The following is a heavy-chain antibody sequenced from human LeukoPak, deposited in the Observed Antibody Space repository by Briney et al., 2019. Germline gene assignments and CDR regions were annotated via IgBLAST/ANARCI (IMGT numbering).Heavy chain of an antibody. Sequence: PSETLSLTCTVSGGSLSSSSYYWSWVRHPPGKGLEWVVYIYYSGSTNYNPSLKSRVTISVDTSKNQFSLKLSSVTAADTAVYYCARGSPYSSSWAQYYYYGMDVWGQGTTVTVSS. V-gene: IGHV4-61*01. CDR3: ARGSPYSSSWAQYYYYGMDV. J-gene: IGHJ6*02. D-gene: IGHD6-13*01. CDR1: GGSLSSSSYY. CDR2: IYYSGST.